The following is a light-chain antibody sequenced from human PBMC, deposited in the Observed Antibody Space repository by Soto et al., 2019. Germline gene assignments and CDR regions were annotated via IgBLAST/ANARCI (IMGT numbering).Light chain of an antibody. Sequence: QSVLKQPPSVSAAPGQKVTLSCSGSSSNIGNNYVSWYQQLPGTAPKLLIYDNNKRPSGIPDRFSGSKSGTSATLGITGLQTGDEADYYCGTWDSSLSAVVFGGGTKVTVL. V-gene: IGLV1-51*01. CDR3: GTWDSSLSAVV. CDR1: SSNIGNNY. J-gene: IGLJ2*01. CDR2: DNN.